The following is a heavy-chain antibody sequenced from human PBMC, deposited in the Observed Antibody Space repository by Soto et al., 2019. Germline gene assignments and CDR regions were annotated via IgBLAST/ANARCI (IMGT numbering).Heavy chain of an antibody. D-gene: IGHD3-22*01. Sequence: ASETLSLTCTVSGASISSSYWRWIRQSPGKGLEWIGYVYYSGSTKYNPSLKSRVTISVDTSKNQFSLKLSSMTAADTAVYYCARGYYDSNGQSNTFDIWGQGTMVTVSS. J-gene: IGHJ3*02. CDR2: VYYSGST. CDR3: ARGYYDSNGQSNTFDI. V-gene: IGHV4-59*01. CDR1: GASISSSY.